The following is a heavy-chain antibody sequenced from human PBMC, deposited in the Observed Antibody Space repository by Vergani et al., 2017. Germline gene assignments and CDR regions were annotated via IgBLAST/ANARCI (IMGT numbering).Heavy chain of an antibody. CDR3: ARDRSXVGATSYYYYGMDV. J-gene: IGHJ6*02. D-gene: IGHD1-26*01. CDR2: ISGSGGST. CDR1: GFTFNHYA. V-gene: IGHV3-23*01. Sequence: QLLESGGGLIQPGGSLRLSCAASGFTFNHYAMNWVRQAPGKGLEWVSGISGSGGSTYYAGSVKGRFTISRDSSKNTLYLQMNRLSAGDTAVYYCARDRSXVGATSYYYYGMDVWGQGTTVTVSS.